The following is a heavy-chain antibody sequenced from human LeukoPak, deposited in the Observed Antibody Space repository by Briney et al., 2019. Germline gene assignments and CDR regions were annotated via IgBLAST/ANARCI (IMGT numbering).Heavy chain of an antibody. CDR2: IWYDGSNK. CDR1: GFTFSSYG. V-gene: IGHV3-33*01. D-gene: IGHD2-2*01. Sequence: PGGSLRLSCAASGFTFSSYGMHWVREAPGKGLGWVAVIWYDGSNKYYADSVKGRFTISRDNSKNTLYLQMNSLRAEDTAVYYCARVPIYCSSTSCYDYWGQGTLVTVSS. CDR3: ARVPIYCSSTSCYDY. J-gene: IGHJ4*02.